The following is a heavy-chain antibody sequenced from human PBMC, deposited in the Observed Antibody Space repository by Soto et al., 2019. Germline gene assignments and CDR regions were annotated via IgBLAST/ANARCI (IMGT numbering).Heavy chain of an antibody. D-gene: IGHD3-10*01. J-gene: IGHJ5*02. CDR3: ARSSSSSGSYLYIVGS. CDR2: ISYDGSNK. CDR1: GFTFSSYA. V-gene: IGHV3-30-3*01. Sequence: GGSLRLSCAASGFTFSSYAMHWVRQAPGKGLEWVAVISYDGSNKYYADSVKGRFTISRDNSKNTLYLQMNSLRAEDTAVYYCARSSSSSGSYLYIVGSWGQGTLVTVSS.